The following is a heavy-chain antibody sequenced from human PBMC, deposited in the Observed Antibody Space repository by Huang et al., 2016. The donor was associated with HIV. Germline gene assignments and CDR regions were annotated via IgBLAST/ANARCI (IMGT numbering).Heavy chain of an antibody. CDR1: GGSFRNFA. V-gene: IGHV1-69*01. CDR2: ILPTLGTA. CDR3: ATVDYYDTSGPQRGYFDN. D-gene: IGHD3-22*01. Sequence: QVQLVQSGAEVKKPGSSVKVSCKASGGSFRNFAIGWVRQAPGQGLEWMVGILPTLGTANYAQKFQCRGTIIADESTSTAYMELSSLRSEDTAVYYCATVDYYDTSGPQRGYFDNWGQGTLVTVSS. J-gene: IGHJ4*02.